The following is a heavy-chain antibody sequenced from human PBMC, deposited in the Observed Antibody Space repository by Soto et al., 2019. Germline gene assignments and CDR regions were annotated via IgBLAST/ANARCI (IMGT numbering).Heavy chain of an antibody. CDR2: IIPILGIA. V-gene: IGHV1-69*04. Sequence: GASVKVSCKASGGTFSSYTISWVRQAPGQGLEWMGRIIPILGIANYAQKFQGRVTITADKSTSTAYMELSSLRSEDTAVYYCARDPAVRGVIPYFDYWGQGTLVTVSS. J-gene: IGHJ4*02. D-gene: IGHD3-10*01. CDR3: ARDPAVRGVIPYFDY. CDR1: GGTFSSYT.